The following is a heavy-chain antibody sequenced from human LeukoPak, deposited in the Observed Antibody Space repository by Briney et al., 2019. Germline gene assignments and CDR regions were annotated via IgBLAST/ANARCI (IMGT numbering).Heavy chain of an antibody. CDR3: AMVRGYYYHGLDV. Sequence: PAGTLSLSCAASGFTFSGYTRHWVRQAPGKGLARVSRINSDGSSTSYADPVKGRITISRDTDMNTLYLQMNSVRAEDTAVYYCAMVRGYYYHGLDVWGQGTTVTVSS. V-gene: IGHV3-74*01. CDR1: GFTFSGYT. J-gene: IGHJ6*02. D-gene: IGHD3-10*01. CDR2: INSDGSST.